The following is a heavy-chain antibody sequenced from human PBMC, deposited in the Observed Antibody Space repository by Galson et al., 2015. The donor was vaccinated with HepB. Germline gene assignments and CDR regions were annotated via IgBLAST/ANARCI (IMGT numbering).Heavy chain of an antibody. CDR1: GFTFSSYA. CDR3: AREFEEQGPDTAMVLGAFDI. Sequence: SLRLSCAASGFTFSSYAMHWVRQAPGKGLEWVAVISYDGSNKYYADSVKGRFTISRDNSKNTLYLQMNSLRAEDTAVYYCAREFEEQGPDTAMVLGAFDIWGQGTMVTVSS. D-gene: IGHD5-18*01. CDR2: ISYDGSNK. V-gene: IGHV3-30-3*01. J-gene: IGHJ3*02.